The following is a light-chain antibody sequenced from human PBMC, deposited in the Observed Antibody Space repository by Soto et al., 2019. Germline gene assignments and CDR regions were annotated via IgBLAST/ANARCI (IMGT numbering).Light chain of an antibody. CDR1: SGNIASNY. Sequence: NFMLTQPHSVSESPGKTVTISCTRSSGNIASNYVQWYQQRPGTSPTTVIYEDDQRPSGVPDRFSGSIDMSSNSASLTISGLKSEDEADYFCQSYDSSIYVVFGGGTKLTVL. CDR3: QSYDSSIYVV. V-gene: IGLV6-57*01. J-gene: IGLJ2*01. CDR2: EDD.